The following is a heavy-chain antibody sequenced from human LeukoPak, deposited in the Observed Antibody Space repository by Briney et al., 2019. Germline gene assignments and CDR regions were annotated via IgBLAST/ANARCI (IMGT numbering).Heavy chain of an antibody. CDR1: GYTFTSYG. CDR2: ISAYNGNT. V-gene: IGHV1-18*04. Sequence: AAVKVSCKASGYTFTSYGISWVRQAPGQGREWMGWISAYNGNTNYAQKLQGRVTMTTDTSTSTAYMELRSLRSDDTAVYYCARGLETVASDYFDYWGQGTLVTVSS. CDR3: ARGLETVASDYFDY. D-gene: IGHD3-3*01. J-gene: IGHJ4*02.